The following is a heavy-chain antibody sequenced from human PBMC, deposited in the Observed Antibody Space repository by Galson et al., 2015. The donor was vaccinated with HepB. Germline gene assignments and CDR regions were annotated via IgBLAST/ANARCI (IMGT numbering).Heavy chain of an antibody. D-gene: IGHD1-14*01. V-gene: IGHV4-59*12. CDR1: GGSIGSYY. CDR2: IYYSGST. Sequence: ETLSLTCTVSGGSIGSYYWSWIRQPPGKGLEWIGYIYYSGSTNHNPSLKSRVTISLDTSKNQFSLNLSSVTAADTALYYCARSVSRRAFDIWGQGTMVSVSS. J-gene: IGHJ3*02. CDR3: ARSVSRRAFDI.